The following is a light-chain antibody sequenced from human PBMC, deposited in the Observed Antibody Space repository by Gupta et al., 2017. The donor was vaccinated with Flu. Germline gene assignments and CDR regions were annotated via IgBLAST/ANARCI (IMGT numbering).Light chain of an antibody. CDR3: QSYDSSLSALYV. V-gene: IGLV1-40*01. Sequence: QSVLTQPPSVSGAPGQRVTISCTGSSSNIGAVYDVHWYQQLPGTAPNLLIYGNSNRPSGVPDRFSGSKSGTSASLAITGLQAEDEADYYCQSYDSSLSALYVFGTGTKVTVL. J-gene: IGLJ1*01. CDR2: GNS. CDR1: SSNIGAVYD.